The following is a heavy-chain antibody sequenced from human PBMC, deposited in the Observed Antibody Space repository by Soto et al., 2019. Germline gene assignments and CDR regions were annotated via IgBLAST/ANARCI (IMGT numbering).Heavy chain of an antibody. D-gene: IGHD3-9*01. CDR1: GFTFSNYA. CDR2: ISGSGGST. Sequence: PGGSLRLSCAASGFTFSNYAMTWVRQAPGKGLEWVSAISGSGGSTYYADSVKGRFTISRDNSKNTLYLRMNSLRAEDTAVFYCAKDRAIRPGSDFDYWGQGTQVTVSS. J-gene: IGHJ4*02. V-gene: IGHV3-23*01. CDR3: AKDRAIRPGSDFDY.